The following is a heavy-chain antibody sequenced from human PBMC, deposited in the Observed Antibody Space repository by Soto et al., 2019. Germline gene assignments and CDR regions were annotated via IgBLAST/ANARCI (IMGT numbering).Heavy chain of an antibody. J-gene: IGHJ4*02. CDR2: ISGSGGST. D-gene: IGHD3-10*01. V-gene: IGHV3-23*01. CDR1: GFTFSSYA. Sequence: GGSLRLSCAASGFTFSSYAMSWVRQAPGKGLEWVSAISGSGGSTYYADSVKGRFTISRDNSKNTLYLQMNSLRAEDTAVYYCAKVNYGSGSYRPRVSGYYFDYWGQGTLVTVSS. CDR3: AKVNYGSGSYRPRVSGYYFDY.